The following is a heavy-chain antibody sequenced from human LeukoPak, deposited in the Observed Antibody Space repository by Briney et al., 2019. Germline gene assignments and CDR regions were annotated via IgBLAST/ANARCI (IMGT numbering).Heavy chain of an antibody. Sequence: SETLSLTCTVSGGSISSYYWSWIRQPPGKGLEWIGYIYYSGSTNYNPSLKSRVTISVDTSKNQFSLKLSSVTAADTAVYYCARHRDIGYYYYGMDVWGQGITVTVSS. J-gene: IGHJ6*02. D-gene: IGHD5-12*01. CDR1: GGSISSYY. CDR3: ARHRDIGYYYYGMDV. V-gene: IGHV4-59*08. CDR2: IYYSGST.